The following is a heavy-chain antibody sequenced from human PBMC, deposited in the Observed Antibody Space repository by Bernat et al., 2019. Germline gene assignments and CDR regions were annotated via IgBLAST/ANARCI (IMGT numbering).Heavy chain of an antibody. D-gene: IGHD4-17*01. CDR2: VYSSGST. V-gene: IGHV4-39*01. CDR1: AGSISSNNYF. Sequence: QLQLQESGPGLVKPSETLSLTCTVSAGSISSNNYFWGWIREPPGKGLEWIGSVYSSGSTYYNPSLKGRVTISVDTSKNQFSLKLSSVTAADTAVYYCASDYGDYEGDAFDIWGQGTMVTVSS. CDR3: ASDYGDYEGDAFDI. J-gene: IGHJ3*02.